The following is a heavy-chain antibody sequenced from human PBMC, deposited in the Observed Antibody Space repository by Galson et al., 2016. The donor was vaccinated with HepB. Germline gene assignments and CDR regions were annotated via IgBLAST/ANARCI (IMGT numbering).Heavy chain of an antibody. V-gene: IGHV3-23*01. CDR2: ISGSGWTT. J-gene: IGHJ4*02. CDR3: ATVETTAFLPFDF. Sequence: SLRLSCAASGFIFSSYAMSWVRQPPGKGLEWVSGISGSGWTTFHAYSVKGRVTISRDNSKNTLFLQMASLRAEDSAIYFCATVETTAFLPFDFWGQGTLVTVSS. D-gene: IGHD5-18*01. CDR1: GFIFSSYA.